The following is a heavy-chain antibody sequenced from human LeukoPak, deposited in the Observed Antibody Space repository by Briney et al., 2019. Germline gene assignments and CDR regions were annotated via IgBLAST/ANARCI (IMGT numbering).Heavy chain of an antibody. Sequence: ASVKVSCKVSGYTLTELSMHWVRQAPGKGLEWMGGFDPEDGETIYAQKFQGRVTMTEDTSTDTAYMELSSLRSEDTAVYYCAREGVGAGYYDTNFDYWGQGTLVTVSS. CDR3: AREGVGAGYYDTNFDY. V-gene: IGHV1-24*01. J-gene: IGHJ4*02. D-gene: IGHD3-9*01. CDR1: GYTLTELS. CDR2: FDPEDGET.